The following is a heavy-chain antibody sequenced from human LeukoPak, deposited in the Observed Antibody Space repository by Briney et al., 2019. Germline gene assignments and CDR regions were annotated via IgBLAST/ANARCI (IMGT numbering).Heavy chain of an antibody. J-gene: IGHJ4*02. CDR1: GGSISSYY. CDR3: VRAVVVPAATFDY. V-gene: IGHV4-59*01. D-gene: IGHD2-2*01. Sequence: SETLSLTCTVSGGSISSYYWSWIRQPPGKGLEWIGYIYYSGSTNYNPSLKSRVTISVDTSKNQFSLKLSSVTAADTAVYYCVRAVVVPAATFDYWGQGTLVTVSS. CDR2: IYYSGST.